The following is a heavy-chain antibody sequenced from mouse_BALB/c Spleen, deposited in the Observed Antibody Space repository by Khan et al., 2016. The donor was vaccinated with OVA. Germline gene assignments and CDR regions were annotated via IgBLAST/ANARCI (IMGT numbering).Heavy chain of an antibody. Sequence: IQLVQSGAELVKPGASVKLFCTASGYYIKDTYMHWVKQRPEQGLEWIGRIDPANGNTEYDPKLQGKATITADTLSNTAYLQLSSLTSEDTAVYYCARWPRGYWGQGTTLTVSS. J-gene: IGHJ2*01. V-gene: IGHV14-3*02. CDR3: ARWPRGY. CDR1: GYYIKDTY. CDR2: IDPANGNT.